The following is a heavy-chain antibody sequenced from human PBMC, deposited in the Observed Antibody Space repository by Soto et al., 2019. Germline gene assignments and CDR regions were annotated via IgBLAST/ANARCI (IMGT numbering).Heavy chain of an antibody. V-gene: IGHV4-59*08. CDR2: IHYSGTT. CDR3: AIHRVRAQRAAFDI. Sequence: QVQLQESGPRLVKPSETLSLTCTVSGGSINNNYWSWIRQLPGKGLEWIGYIHYSGTTDYNPSLKSRVTMSVDTSKNQFSLNLSSVTAADTAVYYCAIHRVRAQRAAFDIWGRGTTVTVSS. CDR1: GGSINNNY. J-gene: IGHJ3*02.